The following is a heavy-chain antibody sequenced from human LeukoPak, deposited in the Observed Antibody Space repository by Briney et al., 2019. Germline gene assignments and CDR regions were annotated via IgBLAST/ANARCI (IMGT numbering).Heavy chain of an antibody. V-gene: IGHV3-53*01. CDR2: IYTGGAT. CDR3: ASGARYCTGGACYAD. Sequence: VGLRRLSRAASGFVVSDEYISGVPRTPRIGVACGSVIYTGGATSYTDSLKGGLTISRENPKNTGHLQINSLRAEDTAVYYGASGARYCTGGACYADWGQGSLVTVSS. D-gene: IGHD2-8*02. CDR1: GFVVSDEY. J-gene: IGHJ4*02.